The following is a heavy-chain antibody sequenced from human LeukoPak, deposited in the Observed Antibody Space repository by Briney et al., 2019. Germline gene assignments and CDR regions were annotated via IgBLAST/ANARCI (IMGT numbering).Heavy chain of an antibody. CDR2: INHSGST. CDR3: ARGRKSFKQTTPLDY. V-gene: IGHV4-34*01. CDR1: GGSFSGYC. J-gene: IGHJ4*02. Sequence: SETLSLTCAVYGGSFSGYCWSWIRQPPGKGLEWIGEINHSGSTNYNPSLKSRVTISVDTSKNQFSLKLSSVTAADTAVYYCARGRKSFKQTTPLDYWGQGTLVTVSS. D-gene: IGHD4-17*01.